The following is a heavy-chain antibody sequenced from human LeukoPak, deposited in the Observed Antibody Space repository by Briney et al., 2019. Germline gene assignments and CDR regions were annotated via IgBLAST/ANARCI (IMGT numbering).Heavy chain of an antibody. V-gene: IGHV1-2*02. CDR3: ARWTLNTYDPRDY. Sequence: ASVKVSCKASGCSFTGYYLHWVRRAPGQGLEWRGWINPDNGDTNYAQNIQGRITMTRDTSISTAYMELTRLTSDDTAVSYCARWTLNTYDPRDYWGQGTLVTVSS. D-gene: IGHD3-16*01. CDR1: GCSFTGYY. CDR2: INPDNGDT. J-gene: IGHJ4*02.